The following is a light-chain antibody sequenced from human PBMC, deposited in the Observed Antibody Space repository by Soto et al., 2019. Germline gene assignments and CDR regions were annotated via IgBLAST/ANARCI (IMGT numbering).Light chain of an antibody. CDR3: CSHAHSITV. CDR1: SSDVGSYNP. J-gene: IGLJ1*01. Sequence: QSALTQSASVSGYPGQSITISCTGTSSDVGSYNPVSWYQHHPGKAPKLMIYEVNKRPSGVSNRFSACKSDNTASLTISGLQAEDEAVYYCCSHAHSITVFGTGTKLTVL. CDR2: EVN. V-gene: IGLV2-23*02.